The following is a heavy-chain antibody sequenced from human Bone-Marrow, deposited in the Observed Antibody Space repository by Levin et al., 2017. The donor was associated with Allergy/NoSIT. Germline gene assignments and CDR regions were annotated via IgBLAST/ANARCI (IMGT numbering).Heavy chain of an antibody. D-gene: IGHD6-19*01. CDR2: ISFDGSNK. Sequence: PGESLKISCEASGFSFSSYNTHWVRQAPGKGLVWVALISFDGSNKYYADSVKGRFTISRDTSKNTLYLEMNSLRPEDTAIYYCARGFSGWSLDYWGQGTVVSGAS. CDR3: ARGFSGWSLDY. J-gene: IGHJ4*02. V-gene: IGHV3-30-3*01. CDR1: GFSFSSYN.